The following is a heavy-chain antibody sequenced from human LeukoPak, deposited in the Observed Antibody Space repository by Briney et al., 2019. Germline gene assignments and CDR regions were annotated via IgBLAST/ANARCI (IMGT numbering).Heavy chain of an antibody. D-gene: IGHD6-13*01. Sequence: SETLSLTCAVYGGSFSGYYWSWIRQPPRKGLEWIGEINHSGSTNYNPSLKSRVTISVDTSKNQFSLKLSSVTAADTAVYYWARGKRGYSSSWYDYWGQGTLVTVSS. CDR3: ARGKRGYSSSWYDY. J-gene: IGHJ4*02. CDR1: GGSFSGYY. V-gene: IGHV4-34*01. CDR2: INHSGST.